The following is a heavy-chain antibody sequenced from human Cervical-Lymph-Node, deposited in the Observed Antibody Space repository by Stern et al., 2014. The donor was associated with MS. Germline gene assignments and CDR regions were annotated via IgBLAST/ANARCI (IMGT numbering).Heavy chain of an antibody. D-gene: IGHD4-17*01. CDR2: IDQDGNGA. CDR1: GFTFTSFF. Sequence: EMQLVESGGDLVQPGGSLRLSCAASGFTFTSFFMSWVRQAPGLGLEWVANIDQDGNGANYADAVKGRFTISRDNAKNSLYLQMNSLRVDDTAVYYCAKEESDYTSPYYFDTWGQGTLVTVSS. J-gene: IGHJ4*02. V-gene: IGHV3-7*01. CDR3: AKEESDYTSPYYFDT.